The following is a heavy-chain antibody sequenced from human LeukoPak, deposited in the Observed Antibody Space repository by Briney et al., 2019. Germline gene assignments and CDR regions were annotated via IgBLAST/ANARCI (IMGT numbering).Heavy chain of an antibody. V-gene: IGHV3-30*18. CDR1: GFTFSSYG. CDR2: ISYDGSNK. CDR3: AKDSLPGVWSGYLDY. J-gene: IGHJ4*02. D-gene: IGHD3-3*01. Sequence: GRSLRLSCAASGFTFSSYGMHWVRQAPGKGLEWVAVISYDGSNKYYADSVKGRFTISRDNSNNTLYLQMNSLRAEDTAVYYCAKDSLPGVWSGYLDYWGQGTLVTVSS.